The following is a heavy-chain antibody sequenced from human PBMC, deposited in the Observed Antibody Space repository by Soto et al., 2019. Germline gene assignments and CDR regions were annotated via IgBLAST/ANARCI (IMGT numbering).Heavy chain of an antibody. CDR3: ARGNSRHGVDY. V-gene: IGHV3-53*01. D-gene: IGHD4-17*01. CDR1: GFTVSSNY. CDR2: IYSGGST. Sequence: VQLVESGGGLIQPGGSLRLSCAASGFTVSSNYMSWVRQAPGKGLEWVSVIYSGGSTYYADSVKGRFTISRDNSKSTLYLQMTSLRAGDTAVYYGARGNSRHGVDYWGQGTLVTVSS. J-gene: IGHJ4*02.